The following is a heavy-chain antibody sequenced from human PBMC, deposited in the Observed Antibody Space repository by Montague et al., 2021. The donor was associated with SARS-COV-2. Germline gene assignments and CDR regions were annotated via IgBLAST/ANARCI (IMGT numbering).Heavy chain of an antibody. Sequence: SETLSLTCAVYGGSFSGYYWSWIRQPPGKGLEWIGEINHSGSTNYNPSLKSRVTISVDTSKNQFSLKLSSVTAADTAVYYCARGRRISPWFGELLAGGDYYGMDVWGQGTTVTVSS. D-gene: IGHD3-10*01. CDR2: INHSGST. J-gene: IGHJ6*02. CDR3: ARGRRISPWFGELLAGGDYYGMDV. V-gene: IGHV4-34*01. CDR1: GGSFSGYY.